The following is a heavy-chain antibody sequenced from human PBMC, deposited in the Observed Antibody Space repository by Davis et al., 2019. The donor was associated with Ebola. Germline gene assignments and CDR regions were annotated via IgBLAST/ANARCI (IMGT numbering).Heavy chain of an antibody. CDR2: ISSSSSYI. CDR1: GFTFSNAW. V-gene: IGHV3-21*03. J-gene: IGHJ4*02. CDR3: TTDPDYYDSSGYYYRRYFDY. Sequence: GESLKISCAASGFTFSNAWMNWVRQAPGKGLEWVSSISSSSSYIYYADSVKGRFTISRDNAKNSLYLQMNSLKTEDTAVYYCTTDPDYYDSSGYYYRRYFDYWGQGTLVTVSS. D-gene: IGHD3-22*01.